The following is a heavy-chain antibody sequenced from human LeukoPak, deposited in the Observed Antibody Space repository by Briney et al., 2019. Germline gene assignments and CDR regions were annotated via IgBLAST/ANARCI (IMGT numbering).Heavy chain of an antibody. CDR2: ISAYNGNT. D-gene: IGHD3-10*01. J-gene: IGHJ6*03. CDR1: GYTFTSSG. V-gene: IGHV1-18*01. CDR3: ARDTAFMVRGSRGSSDYYYYMDV. Sequence: ASVKVSCKASGYTFTSSGFTWVRQAPGQGLEWMGWISAYNGNTYFAPKFEGRLTMTTETSTSTAYMELRNLKSDDTAVYYCARDTAFMVRGSRGSSDYYYYMDVWGKGTTVTVSS.